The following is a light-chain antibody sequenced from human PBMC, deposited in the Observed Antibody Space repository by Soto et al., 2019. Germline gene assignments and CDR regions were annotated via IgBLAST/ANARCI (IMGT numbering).Light chain of an antibody. Sequence: DIQLTQSPSFLSASVGDGVTITCRASQGISSYLAWYQQKPGKAPKLLISTASTLQSGVPSRFSGSGSGTEFTLTISSLQPEDFATYYCQQLNNYPRTFGQGTKVDIK. CDR3: QQLNNYPRT. CDR1: QGISSY. V-gene: IGKV1-9*01. J-gene: IGKJ1*01. CDR2: TAS.